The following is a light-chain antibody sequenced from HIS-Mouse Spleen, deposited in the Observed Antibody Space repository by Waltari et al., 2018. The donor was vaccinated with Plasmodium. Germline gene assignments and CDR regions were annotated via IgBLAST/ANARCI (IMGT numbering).Light chain of an antibody. CDR3: YSTDSSGNHRV. CDR2: EDS. J-gene: IGLJ3*02. CDR1: ALPKKY. V-gene: IGLV3-10*01. Sequence: SSDLTQPPSVSVSPGQTARITCSGNALPKKYAYWYQQKSGQAPVLVIYEDSKRPSGIPERFSGSSSGTMATLTISGAQVEDEADYYCYSTDSSGNHRVFGGGTKLTVL.